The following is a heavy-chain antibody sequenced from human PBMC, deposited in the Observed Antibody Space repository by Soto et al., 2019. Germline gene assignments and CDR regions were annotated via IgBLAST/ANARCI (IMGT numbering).Heavy chain of an antibody. V-gene: IGHV3-23*01. J-gene: IGHJ4*02. D-gene: IGHD3-22*01. CDR3: AKAVHYYDSSGPGY. CDR1: GFTFSSYA. CDR2: ISGSGVYT. Sequence: LSLSCAASGFTFSSYAMSWVRQAPGKGLEWVSAISGSGVYTYYADSVKGRFTIFRDNSKNTLYLQMNSLRAEDTAVYYCAKAVHYYDSSGPGYWGQGTLVTVSS.